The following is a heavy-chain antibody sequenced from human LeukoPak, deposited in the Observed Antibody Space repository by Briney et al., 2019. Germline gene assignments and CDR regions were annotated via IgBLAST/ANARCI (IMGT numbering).Heavy chain of an antibody. Sequence: SVKVSCKASGGTFSSYAISWVRQAPGQGLEWMGGIIPIFGTANYAQKFQGRVTITADESTSTAYMELSSLRSEDTAVYYCARDRVYYYDSSGSYYYYYGMDVWGQGTTVTVSS. CDR3: ARDRVYYYDSSGSYYYYYGMDV. V-gene: IGHV1-69*13. CDR1: GGTFSSYA. CDR2: IIPIFGTA. D-gene: IGHD3-22*01. J-gene: IGHJ6*02.